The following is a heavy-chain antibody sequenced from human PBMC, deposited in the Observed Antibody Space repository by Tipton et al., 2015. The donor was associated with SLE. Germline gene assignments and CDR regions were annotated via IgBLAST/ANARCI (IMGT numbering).Heavy chain of an antibody. V-gene: IGHV4-39*07. Sequence: TLSLTCTVSGGSINSRNYYWGWIRQPPGKGLEWIGGIYYSGITYYNPSLKGRVIMSVDTSKNQFSLRLTSVTAADTAVYYCARGGENGSSWYPRYYYYMDVWGKGTTVTVSS. D-gene: IGHD6-13*01. CDR3: ARGGENGSSWYPRYYYYMDV. CDR2: IYYSGIT. J-gene: IGHJ6*03. CDR1: GGSINSRNYY.